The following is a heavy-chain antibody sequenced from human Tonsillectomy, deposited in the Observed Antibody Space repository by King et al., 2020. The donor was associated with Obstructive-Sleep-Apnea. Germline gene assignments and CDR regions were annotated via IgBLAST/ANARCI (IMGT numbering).Heavy chain of an antibody. CDR1: GFIFSSYD. CDR2: IESAGDT. D-gene: IGHD6-19*01. Sequence: DVQLVESGGGLVQPGGSLKLSCAASGFIFSSYDMHWVRQAPGKGLEWVAGIESAGDTQYAGYVKGRSTTSRENAKNCSFLHMNGLRDGDTAVYYCARGVDTAVSGNDAFDIWGEGTMVTVPS. CDR3: ARGVDTAVSGNDAFDI. V-gene: IGHV3-13*04. J-gene: IGHJ3*02.